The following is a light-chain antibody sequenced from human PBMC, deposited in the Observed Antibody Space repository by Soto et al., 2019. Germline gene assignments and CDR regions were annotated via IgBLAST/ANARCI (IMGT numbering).Light chain of an antibody. J-gene: IGKJ4*01. CDR3: QQTFSSPLT. CDR2: GAS. V-gene: IGKV3-15*01. CDR1: QRVSGN. Sequence: EIVLTQSPATLSVSPGERVTLFCRASQRVSGNLAWYQQKPGQAPRLLMYGASIRATGFPDRFSGSGSGTEFTLTISGLQPEDFATYFCQQTFSSPLTFGGGTKVDIK.